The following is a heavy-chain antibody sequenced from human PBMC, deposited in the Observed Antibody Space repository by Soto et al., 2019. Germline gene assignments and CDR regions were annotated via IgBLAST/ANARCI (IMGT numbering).Heavy chain of an antibody. CDR1: GFTFSTYG. CDR2: ISYDGSNK. Sequence: VQLVESGGGVVQPGRSLRLSCAASGFTFSTYGMHWVRQAPGKGLEWVAVISYDGSNKYYADSVKGRFTISRDNSKNTLYLQMHSLRAEDTAVFYCAKDVYSGSYDHYYYGMDVWGQGTTVTVSS. CDR3: AKDVYSGSYDHYYYGMDV. J-gene: IGHJ6*02. D-gene: IGHD1-26*01. V-gene: IGHV3-30*18.